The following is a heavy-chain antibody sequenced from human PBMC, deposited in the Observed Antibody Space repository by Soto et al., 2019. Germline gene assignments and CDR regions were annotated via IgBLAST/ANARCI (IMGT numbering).Heavy chain of an antibody. Sequence: EVQLVESGGGLVQPGGSLRLSCAASGFTVSSHYMSWVRQAPGKELEGVSVIYSGGSTYYAKSVTVRFIISRDNSNSTLYLQMNSLRAEYTAVYYCARDRTFSDYRSSGALGRWGEGTLVSVST. CDR2: IYSGGST. CDR1: GFTVSSHY. CDR3: ARDRTFSDYRSSGALGR. D-gene: IGHD6-6*01. V-gene: IGHV3-66*01. J-gene: IGHJ4*02.